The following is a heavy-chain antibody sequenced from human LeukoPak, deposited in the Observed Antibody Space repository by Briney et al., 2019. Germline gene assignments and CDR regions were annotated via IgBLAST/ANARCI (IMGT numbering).Heavy chain of an antibody. J-gene: IGHJ4*02. V-gene: IGHV4-59*02. D-gene: IGHD2-2*02. Sequence: SETLSLTCTAFGGSVSGYYWSWIRQPPGKGLEWIGYIYYSGSTNYNPSLKSRVTISVDTSKNQFSLNLNSVTAADTAVYYCATLGYCSSTSCYTEDYWGQGTLVTVSS. CDR3: ATLGYCSSTSCYTEDY. CDR1: GGSVSGYY. CDR2: IYYSGST.